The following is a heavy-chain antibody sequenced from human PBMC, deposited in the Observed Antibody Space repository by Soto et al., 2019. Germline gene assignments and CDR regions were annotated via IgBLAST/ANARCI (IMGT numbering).Heavy chain of an antibody. CDR1: GGTFSSYA. J-gene: IGHJ6*02. Sequence: QVQLVQSGAEVKKPGSSVKVSCKASGGTFSSYAISWVRQAPGQGLEWMGGMIPIFGTANYAQKFQGRVTITADESTSTAYMELSSLRSEDTAVYYCARGTYYYGSGSYYLPYGMDVWGQGTTVTVSS. D-gene: IGHD3-10*01. CDR2: MIPIFGTA. V-gene: IGHV1-69*01. CDR3: ARGTYYYGSGSYYLPYGMDV.